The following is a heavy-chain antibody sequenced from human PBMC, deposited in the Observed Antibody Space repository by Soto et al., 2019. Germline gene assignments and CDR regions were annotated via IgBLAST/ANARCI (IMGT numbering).Heavy chain of an antibody. CDR1: GGFVSSGSYY. CDR2: MSHSGGT. CDR3: ARVERGTATAVVAAFDI. D-gene: IGHD2-21*02. V-gene: IGHV4-34*01. Sequence: QVQLQQWGAGLLKPSETLSLTCAVYGGFVSSGSYYWSWVRQPPGKGLEWIGEMSHSGGTQFNPSLKGGVTIGVDTSKNEFSLKTGAVSAADPALYYCARVERGTATAVVAAFDIWGPGTMVTVSS. J-gene: IGHJ3*02.